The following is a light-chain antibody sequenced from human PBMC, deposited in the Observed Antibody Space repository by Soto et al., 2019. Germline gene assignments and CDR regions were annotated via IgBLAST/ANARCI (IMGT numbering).Light chain of an antibody. CDR3: QQYGSSPLT. CDR2: GAS. CDR1: QSVSSSY. Sequence: EIVLTQSPGTLSLSPGDRATLSCRASQSVSSSYLAWYQQKPGQAPRLLIYGASSRVTGIPDRFSGSGSGTDFTLTISRLEPEDFAVYYCQQYGSSPLTFGGGTKVDIK. V-gene: IGKV3-20*01. J-gene: IGKJ4*01.